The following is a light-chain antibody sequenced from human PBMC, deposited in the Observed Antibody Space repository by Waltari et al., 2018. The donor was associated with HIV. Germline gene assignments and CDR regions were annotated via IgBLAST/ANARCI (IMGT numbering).Light chain of an antibody. CDR3: QAWGNNTVI. Sequence: SYDLTQAPSVSVSPGQTAKIHCSGEDLYNNYAAWYQQKPGQSPVLVMFQDRKRPSGSPERFAGSSSGNTATLTISGTQSVDEAQYFCQAWGNNTVIFGGGTKVTVL. CDR2: QDR. J-gene: IGLJ2*01. CDR1: DLYNNY. V-gene: IGLV3-1*01.